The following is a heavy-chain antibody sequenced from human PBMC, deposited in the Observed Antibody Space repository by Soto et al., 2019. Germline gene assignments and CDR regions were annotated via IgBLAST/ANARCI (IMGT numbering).Heavy chain of an antibody. CDR3: ARDSRGSSWSVFDY. CDR1: GGTFSSYT. V-gene: IGHV1-69*08. D-gene: IGHD6-13*01. J-gene: IGHJ4*02. Sequence: QVQLVQSGAEVKKPGSSVKVSCKASGGTFSSYTISWVRQAPGQGLEWMGRIIPILGIANYAQKFQGRVTITAEKSTSTAYMELSSLRSEDTAVYYCARDSRGSSWSVFDYWGQGTLVTVSS. CDR2: IIPILGIA.